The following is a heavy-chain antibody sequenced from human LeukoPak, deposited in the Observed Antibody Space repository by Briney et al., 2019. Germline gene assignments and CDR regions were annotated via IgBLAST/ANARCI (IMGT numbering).Heavy chain of an antibody. Sequence: ASVKVSCKASGYTFTSYGISWVRQAPGQGLEWMGWISAYNGNTNYAQKLQGRVTMTTDTSTSTAYMELRSVRSDDTAVYYCARAGYYDSSGYYQDDAFDIWGQGTMVTVSS. CDR1: GYTFTSYG. J-gene: IGHJ3*02. CDR3: ARAGYYDSSGYYQDDAFDI. D-gene: IGHD3-22*01. V-gene: IGHV1-18*01. CDR2: ISAYNGNT.